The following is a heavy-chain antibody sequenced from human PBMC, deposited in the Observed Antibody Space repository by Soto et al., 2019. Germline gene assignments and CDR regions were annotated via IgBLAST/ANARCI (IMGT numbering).Heavy chain of an antibody. CDR2: IWYDGSNK. V-gene: IGHV3-33*01. D-gene: IGHD6-13*01. CDR3: ARDLYSSSWPQYYYYYYGMDV. Sequence: GGSLRLSCAASGFTFSSYGMHWVRQAPGRGLEWVAVIWYDGSNKYYADSVKGRFTISRDNSKNTLYLQMNSLRAEDTAVYYCARDLYSSSWPQYYYYYYGMDVWGQGTTVTVSS. J-gene: IGHJ6*02. CDR1: GFTFSSYG.